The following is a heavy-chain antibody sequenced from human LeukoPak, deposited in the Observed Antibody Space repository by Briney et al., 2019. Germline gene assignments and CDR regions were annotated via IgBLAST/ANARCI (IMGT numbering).Heavy chain of an antibody. D-gene: IGHD4/OR15-4a*01. CDR3: ARRAGAYSHPYDY. CDR1: GFTFSSYG. CDR2: ISNSGGST. J-gene: IGHJ4*02. V-gene: IGHV3-23*01. Sequence: GGSLRLSSAASGFTFSSYGMSLVRQAPGKGLEWVSSISNSGGSTYHADSVKGRFTISRDNSKNTLYLQMNSLRAEDTAVYYCARRAGAYSHPYDYWGQGTLVTVSS.